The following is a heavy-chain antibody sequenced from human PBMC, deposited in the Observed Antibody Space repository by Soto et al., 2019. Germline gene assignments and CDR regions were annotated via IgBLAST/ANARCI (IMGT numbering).Heavy chain of an antibody. CDR2: ISTFNGAT. V-gene: IGHV1-18*01. Sequence: SVKTSCKAPGYPFTRLGISLVRQAPGQGLEWMGWISTFNGATNYAQKFKDRITMTTDTPTSTAYMELRRLRSDDTAVYYCARLYSSGWPRSYSDYWGRGTLVTVSS. J-gene: IGHJ4*02. CDR3: ARLYSSGWPRSYSDY. D-gene: IGHD6-19*01. CDR1: GYPFTRLG.